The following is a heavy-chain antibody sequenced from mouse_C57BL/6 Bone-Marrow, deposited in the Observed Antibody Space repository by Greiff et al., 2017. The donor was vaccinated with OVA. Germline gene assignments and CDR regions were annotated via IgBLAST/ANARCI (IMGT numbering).Heavy chain of an antibody. CDR2: IDPETGGT. Sequence: VKLQESGAELVRPGASVTLSCKASGYTFTDYEMHWVKQTPVHGLEWIGAIDPETGGTAYNQKFKSKATLTVDTSSSTAYMQLSSLTSEDSAVYYCAREDYSNYDYWGQGTTLTVSS. CDR3: AREDYSNYDY. J-gene: IGHJ2*01. V-gene: IGHV1-15*01. CDR1: GYTFTDYE. D-gene: IGHD2-5*01.